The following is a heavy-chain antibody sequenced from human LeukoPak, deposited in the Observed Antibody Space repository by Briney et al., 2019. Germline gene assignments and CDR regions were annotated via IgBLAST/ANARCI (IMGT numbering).Heavy chain of an antibody. CDR3: AKDGSLYSSGWYRWFDP. V-gene: IGHV3-30*02. CDR1: GFTFSSYG. CDR2: IRYDGSNK. D-gene: IGHD6-19*01. Sequence: GGPLRLSCAASGFTFSSYGMHWVRQAPGKGLEWVAFIRYDGSNKYYADSVKGRFTISRDNSKNTLYLQMNSLRAEDTAVYYCAKDGSLYSSGWYRWFDPWGQGTLVTVSS. J-gene: IGHJ5*02.